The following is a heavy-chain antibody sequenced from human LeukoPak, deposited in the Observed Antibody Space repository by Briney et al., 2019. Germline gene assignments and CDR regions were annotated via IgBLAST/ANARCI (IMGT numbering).Heavy chain of an antibody. V-gene: IGHV3-21*01. J-gene: IGHJ4*02. CDR1: GFTFSSYS. D-gene: IGHD3-9*01. CDR2: ISSSSSYI. CDR3: AGNRILTGYYLFDY. Sequence: GGSLRLSCAASGFTFSSYSMNWVRQAPGKGLEWVSSISSSSSYIYYADSVKGRFTISRDNAKNSLYLQMNSLRAEDTAVYYCAGNRILTGYYLFDYWGQGTLVTVSS.